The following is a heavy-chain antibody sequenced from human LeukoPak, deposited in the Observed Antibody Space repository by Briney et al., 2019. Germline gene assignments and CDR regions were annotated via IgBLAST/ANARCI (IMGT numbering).Heavy chain of an antibody. CDR3: GTEIEVAGTGNSFDH. CDR1: GFAVSSNY. D-gene: IGHD6-19*01. CDR2: IYIGGST. J-gene: IGHJ5*02. V-gene: IGHV3-53*01. Sequence: PGGSLRLSCAVSGFAVSSNYMSCVRQAPGKGLEWVSVIYIGGSTHYADSLKSRVTISRDNSKNTLSLQMNSLRAAATALYYCGTEIEVAGTGNSFDHWGQGTLVTVSS.